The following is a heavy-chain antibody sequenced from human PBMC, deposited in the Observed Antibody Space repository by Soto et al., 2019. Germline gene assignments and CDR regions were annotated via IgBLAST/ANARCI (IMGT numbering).Heavy chain of an antibody. D-gene: IGHD2-2*01. CDR1: GGSFRGYY. Sequence: QVQLQQWGAGLLKPSETLSLTCAVYGGSFRGYYWCWIRQPPGKGLECHGEINHSGSTNYNPSLKSRVTISVDTSKNQFSLKLSSVTAADTAVYYCARVAYCSSTSCYFGWFDPWGQGTLVTVSS. CDR2: INHSGST. CDR3: ARVAYCSSTSCYFGWFDP. J-gene: IGHJ5*02. V-gene: IGHV4-34*01.